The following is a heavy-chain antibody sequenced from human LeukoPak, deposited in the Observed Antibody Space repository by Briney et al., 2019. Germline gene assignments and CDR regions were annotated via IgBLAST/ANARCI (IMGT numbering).Heavy chain of an antibody. CDR3: VGYYYDSSGYYLDY. J-gene: IGHJ4*02. CDR1: GGSFSGYY. CDR2: INHSGST. V-gene: IGHV4-34*01. Sequence: PSETLSLTCAVYGGSFSGYYWSWIRQPPGKGLEWIGEINHSGSTNYNPSLKSRVTISVDTSKNQFSLKLSSVTAADTAVYYCVGYYYDSSGYYLDYWGQGTLVTVSS. D-gene: IGHD3-22*01.